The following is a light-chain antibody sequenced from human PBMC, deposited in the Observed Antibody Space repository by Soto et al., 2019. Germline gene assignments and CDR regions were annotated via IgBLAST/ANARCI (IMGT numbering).Light chain of an antibody. J-gene: IGLJ2*01. CDR1: KLGAKY. Sequence: SYELTQPPSVSVSPGQRARITCSGDKLGAKYACWYRQKPGQSPVLVIYQDSKRPSGIPERFSGSNSGDTATLTISGTQAMDEADYYCQAWDSSTVVFGGGTKLTVL. CDR3: QAWDSSTVV. V-gene: IGLV3-1*01. CDR2: QDS.